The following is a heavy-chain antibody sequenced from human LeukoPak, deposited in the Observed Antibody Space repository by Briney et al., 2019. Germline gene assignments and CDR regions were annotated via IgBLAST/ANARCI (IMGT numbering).Heavy chain of an antibody. D-gene: IGHD1-26*01. Sequence: PGGSLRLSCVVSGFTFSTYSMNWVRQAPGKGLEWVSYISSSSSTIYYAGSVMGRFTISRDNAKNSLYLQMNSLRSEDTAVYYCARGQILGAGFDYWGQGTLVTVSS. V-gene: IGHV3-48*01. CDR3: ARGQILGAGFDY. J-gene: IGHJ4*02. CDR2: ISSSSSTI. CDR1: GFTFSTYS.